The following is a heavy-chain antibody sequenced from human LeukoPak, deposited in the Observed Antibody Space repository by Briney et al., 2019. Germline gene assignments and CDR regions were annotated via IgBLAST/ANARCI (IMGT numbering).Heavy chain of an antibody. CDR3: ATQIYCSGGSCSDY. CDR1: GGSFSGYY. J-gene: IGHJ4*02. CDR2: INHSGST. Sequence: PSETLSLTCAVYGGSFSGYYWSWIRQPPGKGLEWIGEINHSGSTNYNPSLKSRVTISVDTSKNQFPLKLSSVTAADTAVYYCATQIYCSGGSCSDYWGQGTLVTVSS. V-gene: IGHV4-34*01. D-gene: IGHD2-15*01.